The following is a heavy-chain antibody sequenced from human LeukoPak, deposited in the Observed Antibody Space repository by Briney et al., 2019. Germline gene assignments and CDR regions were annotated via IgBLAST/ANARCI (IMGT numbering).Heavy chain of an antibody. CDR3: ARGGAVATTSYYYYYYMDV. CDR1: GYTFTGYY. J-gene: IGHJ6*03. Sequence: ASVKVSCKASGYTFTGYYMHWVRQAPGQGLEWMGWINPNSGGTNYAQKFQGRVTMTRDTSISTAYMELSRLRSDDTAVYYCARGGAVATTSYYYYYYMDVWGKGTTVTVSS. CDR2: INPNSGGT. D-gene: IGHD6-19*01. V-gene: IGHV1-2*02.